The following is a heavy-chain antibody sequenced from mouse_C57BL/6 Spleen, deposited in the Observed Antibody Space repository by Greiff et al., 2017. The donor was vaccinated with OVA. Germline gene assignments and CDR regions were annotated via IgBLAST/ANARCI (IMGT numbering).Heavy chain of an antibody. CDR3: ARPYDYDRFAY. V-gene: IGHV5-17*01. CDR1: GFTFSDYG. CDR2: ISSGSSTI. D-gene: IGHD2-4*01. J-gene: IGHJ3*01. Sequence: EVMLVESGGGLVKPGGSLKLSCAASGFTFSDYGMHWVRQAPEKGLEWVAYISSGSSTIYYADTVKGRFPISRDNAKNTLFLQMTSLRSEDTAMYYCARPYDYDRFAYWGQGTLVTVSA.